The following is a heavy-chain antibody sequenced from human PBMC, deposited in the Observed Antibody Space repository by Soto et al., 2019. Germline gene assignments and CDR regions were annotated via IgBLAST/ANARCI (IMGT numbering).Heavy chain of an antibody. CDR1: GGSISSGGYY. CDR2: IYYSGST. CDR3: ARGRITVVRGVIIRANWFDP. Sequence: SETLSLTCTVSGGSISSGGYYWSWIRQHPGKGLEWIGYIYYSGSTYYNPSLKSLVTISVDTSKNQFSLKLSSVTAADTAVYYCARGRITVVRGVIIRANWFDPWGQGTLVTVSS. J-gene: IGHJ5*02. D-gene: IGHD3-10*01. V-gene: IGHV4-31*01.